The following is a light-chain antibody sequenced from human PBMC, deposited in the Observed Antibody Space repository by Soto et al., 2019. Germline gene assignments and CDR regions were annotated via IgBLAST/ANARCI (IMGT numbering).Light chain of an antibody. CDR2: GVS. Sequence: EIVLTQSPGTLSLSPGERATLSCRASQSVPSNFLAWYQQKPGQAPILLIYGVSRRATGIPDRFSGSGYGTDFTLTISSLEPEDFAVYYCQQYDSSWTFGQGTKVEIK. CDR3: QQYDSSWT. J-gene: IGKJ1*01. CDR1: QSVPSNF. V-gene: IGKV3-20*01.